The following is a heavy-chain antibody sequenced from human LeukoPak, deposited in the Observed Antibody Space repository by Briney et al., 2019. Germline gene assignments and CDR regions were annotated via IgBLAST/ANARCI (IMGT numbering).Heavy chain of an antibody. CDR1: GGSISSYY. CDR2: IYYSGST. Sequence: SETLSLTCTVSGGSISSYYWSWIRQPPGKGLEWIGYIYYSGSTNYNPSLKSRVTISVDTSKNQCSLKLSSVTAADTAVYYCARAGSSSWTSYYYYGMDVWGKGTTVTVSS. D-gene: IGHD6-13*01. J-gene: IGHJ6*04. CDR3: ARAGSSSWTSYYYYGMDV. V-gene: IGHV4-59*01.